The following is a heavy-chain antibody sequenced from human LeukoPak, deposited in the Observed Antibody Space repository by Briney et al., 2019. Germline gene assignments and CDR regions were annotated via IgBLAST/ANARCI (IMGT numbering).Heavy chain of an antibody. CDR2: INIDGSST. CDR3: ATGYRDYGVGY. V-gene: IGHV3-74*01. D-gene: IGHD5-12*01. CDR1: GFTFTSYW. J-gene: IGHJ4*02. Sequence: GGSLRLSCAACGFTFTSYWMHWVRQAPGKGLVWVSRINIDGSSTTYADSVKGRFTISRDNAKNTVYLQMNSLRAEDTAVYYCATGYRDYGVGYWGQGTLVTVSS.